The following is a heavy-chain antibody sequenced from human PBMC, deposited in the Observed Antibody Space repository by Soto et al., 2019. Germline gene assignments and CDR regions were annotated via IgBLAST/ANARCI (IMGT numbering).Heavy chain of an antibody. CDR2: ISSSSSYI. J-gene: IGHJ6*02. D-gene: IGHD3-9*01. CDR1: GFTFSSYS. Sequence: EVQLVESGGGLVKPGGSLRLSCAASGFTFSSYSMNWVRQAPGKGLEWVSSISSSSSYIYYADSVKGRFTISRDNAKNSLYLQMNSLRAEDTAVYYCARDSDIRYFDWLSNYYYYYGMDVWGQGTTVTVSS. V-gene: IGHV3-21*01. CDR3: ARDSDIRYFDWLSNYYYYYGMDV.